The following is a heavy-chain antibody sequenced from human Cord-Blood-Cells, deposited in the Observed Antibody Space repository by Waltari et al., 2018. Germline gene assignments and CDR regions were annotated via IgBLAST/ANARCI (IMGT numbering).Heavy chain of an antibody. CDR1: GFTFSSYW. D-gene: IGHD7-27*01. J-gene: IGHJ3*02. V-gene: IGHV3-74*01. CDR3: ARDRVWGSGGDAFDI. CDR2: INSDGSST. Sequence: EVQLVESGGGLVQPGGSLRLSCAASGFTFSSYWMHWVRQAPGKGLVWVSRINSDGSSTSYADSVKGRFTISRDNAKNTLYLQMNSLRAEDTAVYYCARDRVWGSGGDAFDIWGQGTMVTVPS.